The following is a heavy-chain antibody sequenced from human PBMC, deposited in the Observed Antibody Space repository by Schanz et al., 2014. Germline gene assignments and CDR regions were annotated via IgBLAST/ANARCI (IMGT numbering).Heavy chain of an antibody. CDR1: GFSFSDYY. V-gene: IGHV3-11*06. J-gene: IGHJ4*02. CDR3: VRDSFFAFDY. Sequence: VQLVQSGGGLVQPGGSLRLSCAASGFSFSDYYMSWIRQAPGKGLEWISFINTGSNYINYADSVKGRFTMSRDNAKNSVFLQMNSLRAEDTAVYYCVRDSFFAFDYWGQGTLVTVSS. CDR2: INTGSNYI. D-gene: IGHD3-3*01.